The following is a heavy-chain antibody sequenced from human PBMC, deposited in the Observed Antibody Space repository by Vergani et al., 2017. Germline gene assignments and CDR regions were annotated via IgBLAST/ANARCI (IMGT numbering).Heavy chain of an antibody. J-gene: IGHJ6*02. Sequence: EVQLVESGGGLVQPGGSLRLSCAASGFTFSSYEMNWVRQAPGTGLEWVSYISSSGSTIYYADSVKGRFTISRDNAKTSLYLQMNSLRAEDTAVYDCARDPGAATYYYYGMDVWGQGTTVTVSS. CDR2: ISSSGSTI. D-gene: IGHD2-15*01. V-gene: IGHV3-48*03. CDR3: ARDPGAATYYYYGMDV. CDR1: GFTFSSYE.